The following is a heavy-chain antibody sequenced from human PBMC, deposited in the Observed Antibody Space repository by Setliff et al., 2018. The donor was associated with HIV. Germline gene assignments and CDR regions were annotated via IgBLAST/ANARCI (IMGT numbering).Heavy chain of an antibody. Sequence: SETLSLTCTVSAGSIRSSTYYWAWIRQPPGKGLEWIGTIYYSGSTYYNPSLKSRATISVDTSKNQFSLKLSSVTAADTAVYYCARDASFAYWGQGTLVTVSS. J-gene: IGHJ4*02. CDR2: IYYSGST. CDR1: AGSIRSSTYY. V-gene: IGHV4-39*02. CDR3: ARDASFAY.